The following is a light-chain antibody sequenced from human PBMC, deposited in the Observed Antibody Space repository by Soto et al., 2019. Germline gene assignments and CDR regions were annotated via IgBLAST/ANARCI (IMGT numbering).Light chain of an antibody. Sequence: EIVLAQSPGVLSLSPGDRATLSCRASQSVDSAFFAWYQQKSGQAPRLLIYGASNRVTGIPGRFSGSGSGTDFTLTITRWEPEDVAVYYCQQYCSSPETFGRGTKVEMK. V-gene: IGKV3-20*01. CDR2: GAS. CDR3: QQYCSSPET. CDR1: QSVDSAF. J-gene: IGKJ1*01.